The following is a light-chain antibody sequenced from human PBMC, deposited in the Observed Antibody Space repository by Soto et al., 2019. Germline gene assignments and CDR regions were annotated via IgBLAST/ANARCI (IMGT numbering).Light chain of an antibody. V-gene: IGKV3-15*01. CDR1: QSVSSS. CDR3: QQYYSTPVT. Sequence: ETVMTQSPATLSVSPGERGTLSCRASQSVSSSFAWYQQKPGQAPRLLIYGASTRAAGIPARFSGSGSGTEFTLTFSSLQSEDVAVYYCQQYYSTPVTFGPGTKVDIK. J-gene: IGKJ3*01. CDR2: GAS.